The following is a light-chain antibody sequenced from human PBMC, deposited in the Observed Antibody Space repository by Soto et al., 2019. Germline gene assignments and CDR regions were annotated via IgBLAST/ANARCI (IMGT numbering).Light chain of an antibody. J-gene: IGKJ5*01. Sequence: DIQMTQSPSSLSASVGDRVTITCRASQSISFYLNWYQQKPGNAPKVLIYAASNLQTGFPSRFSGSGSGTDFTLTINSLQPEEFATYSCQQRYSTPITFDQGTRLEIK. CDR1: QSISFY. CDR2: AAS. CDR3: QQRYSTPIT. V-gene: IGKV1-39*01.